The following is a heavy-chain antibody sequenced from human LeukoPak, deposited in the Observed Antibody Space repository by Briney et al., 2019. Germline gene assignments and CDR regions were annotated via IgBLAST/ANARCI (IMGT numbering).Heavy chain of an antibody. CDR3: AGEDYGDYAVDY. J-gene: IGHJ4*02. Sequence: ASVKVSCKASGYTFTGYYMHWVRQAPGQGLEWMGWINPNSGGTNYAQKFQGRVTMTRDTSISTAYVELSRLRSDDTAVYYCAGEDYGDYAVDYWGQGTLVTVSS. D-gene: IGHD4-17*01. CDR2: INPNSGGT. V-gene: IGHV1-2*02. CDR1: GYTFTGYY.